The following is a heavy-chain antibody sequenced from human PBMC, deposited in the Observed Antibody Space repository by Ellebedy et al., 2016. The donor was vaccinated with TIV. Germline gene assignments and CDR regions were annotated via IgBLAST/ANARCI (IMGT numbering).Heavy chain of an antibody. V-gene: IGHV3-33*01. CDR2: IWYDGSNK. CDR3: ARAADDLWTGNYYYYYGMDV. CDR1: GYTFRNYG. Sequence: GESLNISXAASGYTFRNYGMHWVRQTPGKGLEWVAVIWYDGSNKYYGDSMKGRFTISRDNSKNTLYLQMNSLRAEDTAVYYCARAADDLWTGNYYYYYGMDVWGQGTMVTVSS. D-gene: IGHD3/OR15-3a*01. J-gene: IGHJ6*02.